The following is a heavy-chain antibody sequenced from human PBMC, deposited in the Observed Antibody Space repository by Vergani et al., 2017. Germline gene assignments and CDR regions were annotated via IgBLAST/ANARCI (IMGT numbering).Heavy chain of an antibody. CDR1: GYTFTSYA. V-gene: IGHV1-3*01. Sequence: QVQLVQSGAEVKKPGASVKVSCKASGYTFTSYAMHWVRQAPGQRLEWMGWINAGNGNTKYSQKFQGRVTITRDTSASTAYMELSSLRSEDTAVYYCASNIRPAHYESSGYYYYYYYMDVWGKGTTVTVSS. CDR3: ASNIRPAHYESSGYYYYYYYMDV. J-gene: IGHJ6*03. D-gene: IGHD3-22*01. CDR2: INAGNGNT.